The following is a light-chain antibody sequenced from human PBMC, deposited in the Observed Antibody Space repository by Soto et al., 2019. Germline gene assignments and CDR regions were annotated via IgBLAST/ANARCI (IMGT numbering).Light chain of an antibody. V-gene: IGKV3-20*01. CDR3: QQYETSPRT. Sequence: EIVFTQSPGTLSLSPGERTTLSCRASQSVSSNFLDWYQQKPGQAPRLLIYGASSRATGIPDRFSGSGSGTDFTLTISRLETEDFAVYYCQQYETSPRTFGQGTKVDIK. J-gene: IGKJ1*01. CDR2: GAS. CDR1: QSVSSNF.